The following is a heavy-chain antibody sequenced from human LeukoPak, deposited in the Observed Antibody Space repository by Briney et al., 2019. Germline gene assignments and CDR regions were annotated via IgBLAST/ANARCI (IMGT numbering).Heavy chain of an antibody. J-gene: IGHJ6*02. CDR2: ISGSGGST. CDR1: GFTFSSYA. D-gene: IGHD3-3*01. CDR3: AIRLRFLEWLSPPRGMDV. V-gene: IGHV3-23*01. Sequence: GGSLRLSCAASGFTFSSYAMSWVRQAPGKGLEWVSAISGSGGSTYYADSVKGRFTISRDNSKNTLYLQMNSRRAEDTAVYYCAIRLRFLEWLSPPRGMDVWGQGTTVTVSS.